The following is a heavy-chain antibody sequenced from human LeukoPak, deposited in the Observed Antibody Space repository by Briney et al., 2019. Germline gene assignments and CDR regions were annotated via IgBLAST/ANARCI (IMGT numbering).Heavy chain of an antibody. D-gene: IGHD2-15*01. CDR1: GFTFTTYS. V-gene: IGHV3-48*02. CDR3: ARDRGYCSGGNCYRFFDS. J-gene: IGHJ4*02. CDR2: MSTTSSTI. Sequence: GGSLRLSCATSGFTFTTYSVSWVRQAPGKGLEWVSYMSTTSSTIYYADSVKGRFTISRDNVKNSVYLQMSSLRDDDTAVYYCARDRGYCSGGNCYRFFDSWGQGTLVIVSA.